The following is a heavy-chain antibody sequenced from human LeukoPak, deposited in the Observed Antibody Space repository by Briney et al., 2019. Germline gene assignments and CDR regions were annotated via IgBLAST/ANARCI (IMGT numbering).Heavy chain of an antibody. CDR3: AKEDYDGSGSYLGY. CDR1: GFPFSSYG. Sequence: GRSLRLSCAASGFPFSSYGMHWVRQAPGKGLEWVAVISHDGSNKYYADSVKGRFTISRDNSKNTLYLQMNSLRAEDTAVYNCAKEDYDGSGSYLGYWGQGTLVTVSS. D-gene: IGHD3-10*01. J-gene: IGHJ4*02. V-gene: IGHV3-30*18. CDR2: ISHDGSNK.